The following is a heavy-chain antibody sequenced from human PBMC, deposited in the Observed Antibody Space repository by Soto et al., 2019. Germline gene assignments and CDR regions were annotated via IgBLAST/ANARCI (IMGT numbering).Heavy chain of an antibody. J-gene: IGHJ4*02. CDR1: GGYISSGYF. V-gene: IGHV4-31*03. CDR3: ARFAQEENPKRESWYAFDI. D-gene: IGHD6-13*01. Sequence: VQLQESGPGLVKPSQTLSLTCTVSGGYISSGYFWSWIRQRPGKGLEWIGNIYYSGGTYSNPSLESRVVMSVDTSKNEFTLKVNSVTAADTAMYYCARFAQEENPKRESWYAFDIWGQGILVTVSS. CDR2: IYYSGGT.